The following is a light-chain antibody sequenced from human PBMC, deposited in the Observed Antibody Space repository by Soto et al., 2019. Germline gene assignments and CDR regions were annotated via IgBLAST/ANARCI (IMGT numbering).Light chain of an antibody. V-gene: IGLV2-14*03. CDR2: EVS. J-gene: IGLJ1*01. Sequence: QSALTQPASVTGSPGQSITISCSGTSSDIGAYDLVSWYQQHPGRAPTLIIYEVSQRCSVRSYRFSGSKSGKTASLTISGVQAEVEGDYYCTSSASATIYVLGSGPKATVL. CDR3: TSSASATIYV. CDR1: SSDIGAYDL.